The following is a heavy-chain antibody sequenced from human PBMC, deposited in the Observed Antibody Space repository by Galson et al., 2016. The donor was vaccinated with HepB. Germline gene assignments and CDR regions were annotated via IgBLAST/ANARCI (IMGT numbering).Heavy chain of an antibody. V-gene: IGHV3-21*06. CDR2: ISGSSSYM. Sequence: SLRLSCAASGFTFSSYSMNWVRQAPGKGPEWVSSISGSSSYMHYADSVKGRLTISRDNAKNSLYLQMNSLRAEDTAVYYCARYSSSQYYYYYYMDVWGKGTTVTVSS. J-gene: IGHJ6*03. CDR1: GFTFSSYS. CDR3: ARYSSSQYYYYYYMDV. D-gene: IGHD6-6*01.